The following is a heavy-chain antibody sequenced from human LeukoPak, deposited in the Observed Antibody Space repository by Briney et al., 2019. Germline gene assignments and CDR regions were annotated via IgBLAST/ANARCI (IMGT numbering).Heavy chain of an antibody. CDR2: IYYSGST. J-gene: IGHJ4*02. CDR1: GGSISSSSYY. D-gene: IGHD5-18*01. V-gene: IGHV4-39*01. CDR3: ARPRRTAMVTSFDY. Sequence: PSETLSLTCTVSGGSISSSSYYWGWIRQPPGKGLEWIGSIYYSGSTYYNPSLKSRVTISVDTSKNQFSLKLSSVTAADTAVYYCARPRRTAMVTSFDYWGLGTLVTVSS.